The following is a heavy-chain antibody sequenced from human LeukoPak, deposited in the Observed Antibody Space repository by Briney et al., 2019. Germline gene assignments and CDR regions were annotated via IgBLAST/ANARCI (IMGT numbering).Heavy chain of an antibody. CDR3: AKDGIQLWSLGGFLDY. Sequence: GGSLRLSCAASGFTFHDYAMHWVRQAPGKGLEWVSLITWNGGYTYYADSVKGRFTVSRDNSKNSLYLQMNSLRSEDTALYYCAKDGIQLWSLGGFLDYWGQGTLVTVSS. D-gene: IGHD5-18*01. V-gene: IGHV3-43D*03. CDR1: GFTFHDYA. CDR2: ITWNGGYT. J-gene: IGHJ4*02.